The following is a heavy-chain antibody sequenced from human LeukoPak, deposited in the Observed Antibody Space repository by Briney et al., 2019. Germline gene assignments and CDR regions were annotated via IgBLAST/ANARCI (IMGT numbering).Heavy chain of an antibody. Sequence: PGGSLRLSCAASGFTFSSYWMSWVRQAPGKGLEWVANIKQDGSEKYYVDSVKGRFTISRDNAKNSVYLQMNTLRAGDTGVYYCARIGYSSSCTDYWGQGTLVTVSS. CDR1: GFTFSSYW. D-gene: IGHD2-2*01. CDR2: IKQDGSEK. CDR3: ARIGYSSSCTDY. J-gene: IGHJ4*02. V-gene: IGHV3-7*01.